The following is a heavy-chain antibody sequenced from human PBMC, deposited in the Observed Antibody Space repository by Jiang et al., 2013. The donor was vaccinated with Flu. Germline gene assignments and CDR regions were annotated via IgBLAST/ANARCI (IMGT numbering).Heavy chain of an antibody. J-gene: IGHJ6*02. CDR2: IRNDGSNK. CDR1: GFSFSNYA. D-gene: IGHD4-17*01. V-gene: IGHV3-30-3*01. Sequence: RSLRLSCTASGFSFSNYAMHWVRQAPGKGAAVVALIRNDGSNKYYAESVKGRFTISRDNSKNTLYLQMNSLRGDDTAVYYCVRVTDAFGDFYYYYAMDVWGQGTTVTVSS. CDR3: VRVTDAFGDFYYYYAMDV.